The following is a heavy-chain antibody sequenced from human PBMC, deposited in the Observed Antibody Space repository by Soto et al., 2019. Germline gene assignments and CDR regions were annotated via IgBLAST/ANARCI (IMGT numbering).Heavy chain of an antibody. CDR1: GLTFSSYA. CDR3: AKAMTTGPYYYYGMDV. CDR2: ISGSGGST. V-gene: IGHV3-23*01. Sequence: GGSLRLSWAASGLTFSSYAMSWVRQAPGKGLEWVSAISGSGGSTYYADSVKGRFTISRDNSKNTLYVQMNSLRAEDTAVYYCAKAMTTGPYYYYGMDVWGQGPTVPVSS. J-gene: IGHJ6*02. D-gene: IGHD4-17*01.